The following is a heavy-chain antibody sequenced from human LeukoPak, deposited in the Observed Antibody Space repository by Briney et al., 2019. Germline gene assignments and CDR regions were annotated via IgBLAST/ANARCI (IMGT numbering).Heavy chain of an antibody. D-gene: IGHD3-22*01. CDR2: IYYSGST. J-gene: IGHJ6*02. Sequence: PSETLSLTCTVSGGSISSYYWSWVRQPPGKGREWLGYIYYSGSTNYNPSLKSRVTISVDTSKNQFSLKLSSVTAADTAVYYCARHGYYDSSGYYSLVHYYYGMDVWGQGTTVTVSS. CDR3: ARHGYYDSSGYYSLVHYYYGMDV. V-gene: IGHV4-59*08. CDR1: GGSISSYY.